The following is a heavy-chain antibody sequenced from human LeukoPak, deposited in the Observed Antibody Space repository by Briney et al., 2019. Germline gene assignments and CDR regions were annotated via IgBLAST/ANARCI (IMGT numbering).Heavy chain of an antibody. J-gene: IGHJ3*02. D-gene: IGHD5-18*01. CDR2: IKQDGSEK. CDR1: GFTFSSYW. CDR3: ASRSVDTAMVEAATDAFDI. Sequence: GGSLRLSCAASGFTFSSYWMSWVRQAPGKGLEWVANIKQDGSEKYYVDSVKGRFTISRDNAKNSLYLQMNSLRAEDTAVYYCASRSVDTAMVEAATDAFDIWGQGTMVTVSS. V-gene: IGHV3-7*01.